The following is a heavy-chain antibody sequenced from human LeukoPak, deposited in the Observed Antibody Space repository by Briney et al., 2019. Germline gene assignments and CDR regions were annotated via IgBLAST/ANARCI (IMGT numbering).Heavy chain of an antibody. CDR3: AREGDSRIAAAGTGAFDI. CDR2: IIPIFGTA. CDR1: GGTFSSYA. V-gene: IGHV1-69*05. Sequence: ASVKVSCKASGGTFSSYAISWVRQAPGQGLEWMGGIIPIFGTANYAQKFQGRVTITTDESTSTAYMELSSLRSEDTAVYYCAREGDSRIAAAGTGAFDIWGQGTMVTVSS. J-gene: IGHJ3*02. D-gene: IGHD6-13*01.